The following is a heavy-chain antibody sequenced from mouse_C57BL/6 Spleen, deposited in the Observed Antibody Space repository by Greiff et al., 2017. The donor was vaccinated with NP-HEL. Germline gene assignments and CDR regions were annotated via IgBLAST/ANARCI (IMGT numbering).Heavy chain of an antibody. CDR2: IRSKRSNYAT. CDR3: VREDYEGYAMDY. Sequence: EVHLVESGGGLVQPKGSLKLSCAASGFTFNTYAMHWGRQAPGKGLEWVARIRSKRSNYATYYADAVKDRFTISKDDSQRVLYLQMNNLKTEDTAMYYCVREDYEGYAMDYWGQGTSVTVSS. J-gene: IGHJ4*01. D-gene: IGHD1-1*01. CDR1: GFTFNTYA. V-gene: IGHV10-3*01.